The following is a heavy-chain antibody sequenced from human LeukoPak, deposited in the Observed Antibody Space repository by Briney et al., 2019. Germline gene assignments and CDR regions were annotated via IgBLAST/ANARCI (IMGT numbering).Heavy chain of an antibody. CDR3: ARDPSNTSGRYTYFDY. CDR1: GYTFTSHG. V-gene: IGHV1-18*01. D-gene: IGHD3-16*02. J-gene: IGHJ4*02. CDR2: ISAFNGET. Sequence: GASVKVSCKTYGYTFTSHGISWVRQAPGQGLEWMGWISAFNGETHYAQNLQGRVTMTTDTSTSTAYMELRSLRFDDTAGYYCARDPSNTSGRYTYFDYWGQGTLVTVSS.